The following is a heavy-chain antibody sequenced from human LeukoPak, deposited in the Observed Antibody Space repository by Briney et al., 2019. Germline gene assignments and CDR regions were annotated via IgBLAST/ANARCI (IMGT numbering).Heavy chain of an antibody. J-gene: IGHJ4*02. CDR1: GFSFSRYN. CDR3: VRDFRSADY. Sequence: GGSLRLSCVASGFSFSRYNMNWVRQAPGKGLEWVSSISLSSSYIYYADSVKGRFTISRDNAKNSLYLQMNSLRVEDTAVYYCVRDFRSADYWGQGTLVTVSS. V-gene: IGHV3-21*01. CDR2: ISLSSSYI.